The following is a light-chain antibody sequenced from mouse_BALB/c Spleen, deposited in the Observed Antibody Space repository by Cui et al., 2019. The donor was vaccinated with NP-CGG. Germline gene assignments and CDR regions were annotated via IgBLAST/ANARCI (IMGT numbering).Light chain of an antibody. CDR1: TGAVTTSNY. J-gene: IGLJ1*01. CDR2: GSN. V-gene: IGLV1*01. CDR3: ALCYSNHWV. Sequence: QPVLPQESAPTTPPGETVTLTCRSSTGAVTTSNYANWVQEKPDQLFTGLIGGSNNRAPGGPARFSGSLIGDKAALTITGAQTEDEANYFCALCYSNHWVFGGGTKLTVL.